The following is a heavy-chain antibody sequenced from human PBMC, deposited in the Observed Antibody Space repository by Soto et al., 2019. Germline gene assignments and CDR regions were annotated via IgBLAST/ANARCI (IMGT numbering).Heavy chain of an antibody. Sequence: EVQLVQSGAEVKKPGESLKISCKGSGYSFTSYWIGWVRQMPGKGLEWMGIIYPGDSDTRYSPSFQGQVTISADKSISTAYLQWSSLKASDTAMYYCARDYSSSWYAWDAFDIWGQGTMVTVSS. J-gene: IGHJ3*02. V-gene: IGHV5-51*01. CDR1: GYSFTSYW. D-gene: IGHD6-13*01. CDR3: ARDYSSSWYAWDAFDI. CDR2: IYPGDSDT.